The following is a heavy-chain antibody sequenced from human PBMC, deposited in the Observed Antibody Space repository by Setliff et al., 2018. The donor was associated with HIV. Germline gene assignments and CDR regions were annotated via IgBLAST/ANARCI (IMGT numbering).Heavy chain of an antibody. CDR2: IYTSGST. D-gene: IGHD3-10*01. CDR1: GASISSGNYY. J-gene: IGHJ3*01. CDR3: ARDQADVYNYLLSGAFDF. V-gene: IGHV4-61*02. Sequence: SETLSLTCTVSGASISSGNYYWSSIRQPAGKGLEWIGRIYTSGSTNYNPSLKSRVTISLDTSKNQFSLKLSSVTAADTAVYYCARDQADVYNYLLSGAFDFWGQGAMVTVSS.